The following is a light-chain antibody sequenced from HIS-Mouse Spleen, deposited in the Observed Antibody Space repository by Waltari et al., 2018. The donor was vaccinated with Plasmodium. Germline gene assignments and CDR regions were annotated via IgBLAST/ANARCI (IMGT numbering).Light chain of an antibody. J-gene: IGKJ4*01. CDR3: QQSYSTPQLT. V-gene: IGKV1-39*01. CDR1: HCISSY. CDR2: AAS. Sequence: DIQMTQSPSSLSASVGARVPLTCRAQHCISSYLNWYQQKPGKAPKLLSYAASSLQSGVPSRFSGSGSGTDFTLTISSLQAEDFATYYCQQSYSTPQLTFGGGTKVEIK.